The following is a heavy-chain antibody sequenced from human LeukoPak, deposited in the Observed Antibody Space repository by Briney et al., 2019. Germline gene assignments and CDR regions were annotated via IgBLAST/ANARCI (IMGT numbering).Heavy chain of an antibody. CDR3: AKVYDSSAY. Sequence: GGSLRLSCEASGFTFNNFGMHWVRQAPGKGLEWVAFIRYDGTNKYYADSVKGRFTISRDNSKNTLYLQMNSLRAEDTAVYYCAKVYDSSAYWGQGTLVTVSS. CDR1: GFTFNNFG. J-gene: IGHJ4*02. V-gene: IGHV3-30*02. D-gene: IGHD3-22*01. CDR2: IRYDGTNK.